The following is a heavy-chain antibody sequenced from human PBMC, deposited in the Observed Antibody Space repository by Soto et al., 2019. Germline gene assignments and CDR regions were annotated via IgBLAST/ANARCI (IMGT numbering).Heavy chain of an antibody. D-gene: IGHD3-22*01. CDR3: ARDFSRDYYDSSGNNY. CDR2: ISYDGSNK. J-gene: IGHJ4*02. Sequence: SLRLACAASGFTFSSYAMHWVRQAPGKGLEWVAVISYDGSNKYYADSVKGRFTISRDNSKNTLYPQMNSLRAEDTAVYYCARDFSRDYYDSSGNNYWGQGTLVTVSS. CDR1: GFTFSSYA. V-gene: IGHV3-30-3*01.